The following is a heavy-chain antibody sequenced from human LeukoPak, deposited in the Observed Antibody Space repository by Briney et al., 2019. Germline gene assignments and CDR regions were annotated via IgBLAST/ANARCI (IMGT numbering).Heavy chain of an antibody. Sequence: ASVKVSCKASGGTFSSYAISWVRQAPGQGLEWMGGIIPIFGTANYAQKFQGRVTMTRNTSISTAYMELSSLRSEDTAVYYCARGTSEYGSGSYYKLGRYYYYYMDVWGKGTTVTISS. CDR3: ARGTSEYGSGSYYKLGRYYYYYMDV. V-gene: IGHV1-69*05. J-gene: IGHJ6*03. D-gene: IGHD3-10*01. CDR1: GGTFSSYA. CDR2: IIPIFGTA.